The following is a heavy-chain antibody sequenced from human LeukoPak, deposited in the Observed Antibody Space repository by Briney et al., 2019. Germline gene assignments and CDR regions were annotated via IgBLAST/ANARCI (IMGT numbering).Heavy chain of an antibody. CDR3: ARVRKWELLDY. D-gene: IGHD1-26*01. Sequence: KPSETLSLTCAVYGGSFSGYYWSWIRQPPEKGLEWIGEINHSGSTNYNPSLKSRVTTSVDTSKNQFSLKLSSVTAADTAVYYCARVRKWELLDYWGQGTLVTVSS. V-gene: IGHV4-34*01. J-gene: IGHJ4*02. CDR2: INHSGST. CDR1: GGSFSGYY.